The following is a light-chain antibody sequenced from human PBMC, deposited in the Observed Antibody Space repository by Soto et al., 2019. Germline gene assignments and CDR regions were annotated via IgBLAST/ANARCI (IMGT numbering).Light chain of an antibody. V-gene: IGLV2-11*01. CDR3: CSYAGGPVV. J-gene: IGLJ2*01. CDR1: SSDVGGYNY. CDR2: DVS. Sequence: QSVLTQPRSVSGSPGQSVTISCTGTSSDVGGYNYVSWYQQHPGKAPRLMIYDVSKRPSGVPDRFSGSKSGNTASLTISGLQAEDEADYYCCSYAGGPVVFGGGTKLTVL.